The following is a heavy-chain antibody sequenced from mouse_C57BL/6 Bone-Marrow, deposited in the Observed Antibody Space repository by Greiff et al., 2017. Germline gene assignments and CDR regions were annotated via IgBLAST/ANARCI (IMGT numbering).Heavy chain of an antibody. Sequence: VQLQQSGPELVKPGASVKISCKASGYTFTDYYMNWVKQRPGQGLEWIGWIFPGSGSTYYNEKFKGKATLTVDKSSSTAYMLLSSLTSEDSAVYFCAREAYYSNYVWYFDVWGTGTTVTVSS. CDR3: AREAYYSNYVWYFDV. V-gene: IGHV1-75*01. D-gene: IGHD2-5*01. CDR2: IFPGSGST. J-gene: IGHJ1*03. CDR1: GYTFTDYY.